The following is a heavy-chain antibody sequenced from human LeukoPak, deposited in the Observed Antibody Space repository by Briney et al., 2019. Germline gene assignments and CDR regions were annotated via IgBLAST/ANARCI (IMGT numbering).Heavy chain of an antibody. V-gene: IGHV3-30-3*01. Sequence: GGSLRLSCAASGFTFSSYAMHWARQAPGKGLEWVAVISKDGSNKYYADSVKGRFTISRDNSKNTLYLQMNSLRAEDTAVYYCARDRYDFWSGYYIGYYFDYWGQGTLVTVSS. CDR3: ARDRYDFWSGYYIGYYFDY. CDR2: ISKDGSNK. D-gene: IGHD3-3*01. J-gene: IGHJ4*02. CDR1: GFTFSSYA.